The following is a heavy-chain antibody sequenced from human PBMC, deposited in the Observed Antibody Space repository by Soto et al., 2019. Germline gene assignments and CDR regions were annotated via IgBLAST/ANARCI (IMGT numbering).Heavy chain of an antibody. CDR1: GFTFSSYS. D-gene: IGHD2-15*01. J-gene: IGHJ4*02. CDR2: ISSSSSYI. CDR3: ARDGYCSGGSCYDFDY. V-gene: IGHV3-21*01. Sequence: EVQLVESGGGLVKPGGSLRLSCAASGFTFSSYSMNWVRQAPGKGLEWVSSISSSSSYIYYADSVKGRFTISRDNAKNSLYLQMNSLRAEDTAVYYCARDGYCSGGSCYDFDYWGQGTLVTVSS.